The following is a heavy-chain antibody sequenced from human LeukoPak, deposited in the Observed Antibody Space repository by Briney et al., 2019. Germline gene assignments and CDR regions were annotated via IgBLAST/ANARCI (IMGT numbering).Heavy chain of an antibody. D-gene: IGHD3-10*01. CDR3: ARRGGDY. CDR1: GGSISSGDYY. J-gene: IGHJ4*02. Sequence: PSETLSLTCTVSGGSISSGDYYWSWIRQPPGKGLEWIGEINHSGSTNYNPSLKSRVTISVDTSKNQFSLKLSSVTAADTAVYYCARRGGDYWGQGTLVTVSS. CDR2: INHSGST. V-gene: IGHV4-39*07.